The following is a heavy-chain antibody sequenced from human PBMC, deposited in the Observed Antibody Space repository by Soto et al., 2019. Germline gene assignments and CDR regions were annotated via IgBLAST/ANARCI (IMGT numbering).Heavy chain of an antibody. D-gene: IGHD3-22*01. CDR1: RVTNNSNT. J-gene: IGHJ4*02. CDR3: GRGFDDSSGYCLDF. V-gene: IGHV1-69*08. CDR2: IIPTLGKA. Sequence: SSKESRVTNNSNTSSSVQHAPGQGLEWMGRIIPTLGKANHAKKFQGRVTITADKYTSPAYLELSSLRSEDRAVYYCGRGFDDSSGYCLDFWGQGTLVTVSS.